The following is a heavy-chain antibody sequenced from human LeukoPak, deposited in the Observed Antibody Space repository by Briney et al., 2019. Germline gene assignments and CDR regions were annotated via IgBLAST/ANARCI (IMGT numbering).Heavy chain of an antibody. CDR2: INHSGST. CDR1: GGSFSGYY. D-gene: IGHD3-16*01. CDR3: ARGPRLGDALFNYYYYYGMDV. J-gene: IGHJ6*02. V-gene: IGHV4-34*01. Sequence: SETLSLTCAVYGGSFSGYYWSWIRQPPGKGLEWIGEINHSGSTNYNPSLKSRVTISVDTSKNQFSLKRSSVTAADTAVYYCARGPRLGDALFNYYYYYGMDVWGQGTTVTVSS.